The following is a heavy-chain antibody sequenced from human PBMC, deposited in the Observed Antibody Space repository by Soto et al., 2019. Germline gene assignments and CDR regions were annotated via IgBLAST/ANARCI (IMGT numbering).Heavy chain of an antibody. J-gene: IGHJ4*02. CDR2: IYHGGTT. CDR1: GYSIGGGSY. V-gene: IGHV4-38-2*01. CDR3: VKSHVMGGAGSPFDS. Sequence: PSETLSLTCAVSGYSIGGGSYWGWIQPPPGKRPEWIARIYHGGTTFYNPSLRSRVTVSVDKSNNHFSLKLRSVTAADTAVYYCVKSHVMGGAGSPFDSWGQGTLVTVSS. D-gene: IGHD6-19*01.